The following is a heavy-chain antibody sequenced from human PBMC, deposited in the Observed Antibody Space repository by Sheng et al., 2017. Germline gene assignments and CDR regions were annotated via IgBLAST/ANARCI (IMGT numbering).Heavy chain of an antibody. CDR2: ISSSGSTI. CDR1: GFTFSDFY. CDR3: AREGLPGYAMDS. D-gene: IGHD2-2*03. V-gene: IGHV3-11*04. Sequence: VQLVESGGGLVKPGGSLRLSCAASGFTFSDFYMSCFRQAPGKGLEWVSYISSSGSTIYYADSVRGRFTISRDNAKNSLYLQMNSLRPEDTAVYYCAREGLPGYAMDSWGQGTLVTVSS. J-gene: IGHJ4*02.